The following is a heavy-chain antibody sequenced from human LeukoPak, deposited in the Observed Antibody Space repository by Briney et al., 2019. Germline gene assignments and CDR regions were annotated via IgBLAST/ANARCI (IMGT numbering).Heavy chain of an antibody. V-gene: IGHV3-11*01. J-gene: IGHJ5*02. D-gene: IGHD3-22*01. Sequence: PGGSLRLSCAASGFTFSDYCMNWIRQAPGKGLEWVSYISNTGSAMYYADSVKGRFTISRDNAKNSLYLQMNSLRAEDTAIYYCASDSSGYFGPWGPGTLVTVSS. CDR1: GFTFSDYC. CDR3: ASDSSGYFGP. CDR2: ISNTGSAM.